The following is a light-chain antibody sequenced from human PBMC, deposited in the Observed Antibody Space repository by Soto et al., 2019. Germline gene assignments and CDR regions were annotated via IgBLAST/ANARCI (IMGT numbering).Light chain of an antibody. CDR2: DAS. CDR1: QSVSSY. J-gene: IGKJ5*01. Sequence: EIVLTQSPATLSLSPGERATLSCRASQSVSSYLAWYQQKPAQAPRLLIYDASNRATGIPARFSGSGSGTDFTLTISSLEPEDFAVYYCQQRSNWTITFGQGTRLEIK. V-gene: IGKV3-11*01. CDR3: QQRSNWTIT.